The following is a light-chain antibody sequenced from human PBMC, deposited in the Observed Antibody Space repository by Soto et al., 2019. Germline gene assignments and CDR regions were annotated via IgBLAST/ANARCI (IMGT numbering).Light chain of an antibody. CDR2: DAS. Sequence: DIQMTQSPSTLSASVGDRVTITCRASQSISSWLAWYQQKPGKAPKLLIYDASSLESGVPSRFSGSGSGTEYTLTTSSLQHADVATYYCQQYNSYSPRTFGGGTKVEIK. CDR1: QSISSW. CDR3: QQYNSYSPRT. J-gene: IGKJ4*02. V-gene: IGKV1-5*01.